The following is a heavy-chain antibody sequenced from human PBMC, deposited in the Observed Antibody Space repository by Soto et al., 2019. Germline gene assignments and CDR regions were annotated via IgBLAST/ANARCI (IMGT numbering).Heavy chain of an antibody. CDR1: GDPISSYH. D-gene: IGHD6-13*01. V-gene: IGHV4-59*07. J-gene: IGHJ6*02. Sequence: SATLALTCTNSGDPISSYHWSWLLDPPGKGLEWIGYIYYSGSTNYNPSLKSRVTISVDTSKNQFSLKLSSVTAADTAVYYCASSNIAAAGFYYYGMDVWGRGTTVT. CDR2: IYYSGST. CDR3: ASSNIAAAGFYYYGMDV.